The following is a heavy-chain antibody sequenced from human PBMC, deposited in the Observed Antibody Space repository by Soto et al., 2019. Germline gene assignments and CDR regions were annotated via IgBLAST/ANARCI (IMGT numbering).Heavy chain of an antibody. CDR2: IYHSGST. CDR3: ASKWFGNPLDV. J-gene: IGHJ6*02. CDR1: GGSISSSNW. V-gene: IGHV4-4*02. D-gene: IGHD3-10*01. Sequence: QEQLQESGPGLVKPSGTLSLTCAVSGGSISSSNWWSWVRQPPGKELEWIGEIYHSGSTNYNRSLKSRVTISVDKSQNQFALKLSSVTAADTAVYYCASKWFGNPLDVWGQGTTVTVSS.